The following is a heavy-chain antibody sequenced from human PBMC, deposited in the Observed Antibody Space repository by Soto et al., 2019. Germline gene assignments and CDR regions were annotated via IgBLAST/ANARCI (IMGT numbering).Heavy chain of an antibody. CDR3: ARAQSLSVALDY. CDR2: IYYSGST. D-gene: IGHD2-15*01. Sequence: SETLALTCTVSGSTFSSHCWSWVRQSPGKGLERIGYIYYSGSTNYNPSLKSRVTISVDTSKNQFSLKLSSVTAADTAVYYCARAQSLSVALDYWGQGTLVTVSS. J-gene: IGHJ4*02. V-gene: IGHV4-59*11. CDR1: GSTFSSHC.